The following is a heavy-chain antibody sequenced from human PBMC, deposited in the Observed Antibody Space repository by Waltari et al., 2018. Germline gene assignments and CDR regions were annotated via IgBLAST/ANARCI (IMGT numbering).Heavy chain of an antibody. Sequence: QVQLQQWGAGLLQPSETLSLTCAVYGGSFSGYYWSWIRQPPGKGLEWIGEINHSGSTHYNPSLKRRVTISVDTSKNQFSLKLSSVTAADTAVYYCARGASRIYYGSGSYYDYFDYWGQGTLVTVSS. CDR1: GGSFSGYY. J-gene: IGHJ4*02. V-gene: IGHV4-34*01. CDR2: INHSGST. D-gene: IGHD3-10*01. CDR3: ARGASRIYYGSGSYYDYFDY.